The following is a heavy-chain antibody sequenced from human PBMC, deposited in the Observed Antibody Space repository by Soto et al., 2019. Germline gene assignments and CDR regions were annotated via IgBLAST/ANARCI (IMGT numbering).Heavy chain of an antibody. Sequence: GESLKISCAASGFTFSSYGMHWVRQAPGKGLEWVAVISYDGSNKYYADSVKGRFTISRDNSKNTLYLQMNSLRAEDTAVYYCAKGPYGDYGDYFDYWGQGTLVTVSS. D-gene: IGHD4-17*01. V-gene: IGHV3-30*18. CDR2: ISYDGSNK. CDR3: AKGPYGDYGDYFDY. CDR1: GFTFSSYG. J-gene: IGHJ4*02.